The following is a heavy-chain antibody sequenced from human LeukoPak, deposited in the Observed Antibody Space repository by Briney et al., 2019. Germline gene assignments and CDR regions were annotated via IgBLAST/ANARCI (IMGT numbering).Heavy chain of an antibody. J-gene: IGHJ4*02. CDR2: MNPNSGNT. CDR1: GYTFTSYG. Sequence: ASVKVSCKASGYTFTSYGISWVRQATGQGLEWMGWMNPNSGNTGYAQKFQGRVTMTRNTSISTAYMELSSLRSEDTAVYYCARLDILTGYSSDYWGQGTLVTVSS. CDR3: ARLDILTGYSSDY. D-gene: IGHD3-9*01. V-gene: IGHV1-8*02.